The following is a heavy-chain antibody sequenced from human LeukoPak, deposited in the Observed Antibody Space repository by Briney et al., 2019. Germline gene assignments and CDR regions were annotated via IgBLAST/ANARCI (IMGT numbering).Heavy chain of an antibody. CDR2: IIPIFGTA. CDR3: ARSGVGDYSNAFDP. V-gene: IGHV1-69*05. Sequence: SVKVSCKASGGAFSSYAISWVRQAPGQGHEWMGGIIPIFGTANYAQKFQGRVTITTDESTSTAYMELSSLRSEDTAVYYCARSGVGDYSNAFDPWGQGTLVTVSS. D-gene: IGHD4-11*01. J-gene: IGHJ5*02. CDR1: GGAFSSYA.